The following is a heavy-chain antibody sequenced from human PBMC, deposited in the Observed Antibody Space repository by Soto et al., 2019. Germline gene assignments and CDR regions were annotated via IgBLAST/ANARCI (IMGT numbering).Heavy chain of an antibody. CDR3: ARNGYSNGWYHFDY. D-gene: IGHD6-19*01. Sequence: PSETLSTTSALSGGSISSRYCWSWVRQPPGKGLEWIGEIHHSGSTNYKSSLKSRVTISVDKSKNQFSLKLTSVTAADTAAYYCARNGYSNGWYHFDYWGQG. CDR1: GGSISSRYC. J-gene: IGHJ4*02. CDR2: IHHSGST. V-gene: IGHV4-4*02.